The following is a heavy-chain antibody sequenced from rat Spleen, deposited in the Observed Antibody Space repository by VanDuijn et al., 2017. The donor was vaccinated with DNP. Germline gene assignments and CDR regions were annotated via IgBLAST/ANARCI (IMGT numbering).Heavy chain of an antibody. Sequence: EVLFQESGPGLVKPSQSLSLTCSVTGFSITNNFKWSWIRKFPGNRLEWMGYVTNAGSTDYNPSLKSRISITLDTSKNRFFLQLKSVTTEDTATYYCAREDNSGAYWGQGVMVTVSS. J-gene: IGHJ2*01. CDR1: GFSITNNFK. CDR3: AREDNSGAY. D-gene: IGHD4-3*01. CDR2: VTNAGST. V-gene: IGHV3-3*01.